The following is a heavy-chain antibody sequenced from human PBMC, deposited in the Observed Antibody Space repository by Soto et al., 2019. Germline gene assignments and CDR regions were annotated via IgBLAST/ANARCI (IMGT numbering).Heavy chain of an antibody. CDR2: IYHSGHT. Sequence: XXTLSLPFTVSGGSISSDYWRWIRQSPGKGLEWIGHIYHSGHTNYNPSLKSRITISVDTSKNQFSLKLRSVTAADTAVYYCARQVRDWFDPWGPGTLVTVSS. CDR1: GGSISSDY. V-gene: IGHV4-59*08. J-gene: IGHJ5*02. CDR3: ARQVRDWFDP.